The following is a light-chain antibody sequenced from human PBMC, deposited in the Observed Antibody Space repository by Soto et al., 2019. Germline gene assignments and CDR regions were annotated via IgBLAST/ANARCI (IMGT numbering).Light chain of an antibody. V-gene: IGLV1-44*01. CDR2: SNN. Sequence: QLVLTQPPSASGTPGQRVIISCSGRNSDIGSNTVSWYQQLPGADPRVLIYSNNQRYSGVPDRFAGSKSGTSASLAISGLQSEDEADYYWAAWDDSLRGVVFGGGTQLTVL. J-gene: IGLJ2*01. CDR3: AAWDDSLRGVV. CDR1: NSDIGSNT.